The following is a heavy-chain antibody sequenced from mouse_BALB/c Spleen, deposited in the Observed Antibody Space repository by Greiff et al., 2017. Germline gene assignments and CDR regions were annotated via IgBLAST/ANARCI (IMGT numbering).Heavy chain of an antibody. Sequence: EVKLVESGVDLVKPGGSLKLSCAASGFTFSSYGMSWVRQTPDKRLEWVATISSGGSYTYYPDSVKGRFTISRDNAKNTLYLQMSSLKSEDTAMYYCARQEYYGRDYAMDYWGQGTSVTVSS. J-gene: IGHJ4*01. V-gene: IGHV5-6*01. CDR1: GFTFSSYG. CDR3: ARQEYYGRDYAMDY. D-gene: IGHD1-1*01. CDR2: ISSGGSYT.